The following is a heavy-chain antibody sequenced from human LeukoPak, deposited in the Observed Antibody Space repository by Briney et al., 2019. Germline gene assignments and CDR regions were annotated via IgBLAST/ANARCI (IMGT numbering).Heavy chain of an antibody. CDR2: LLYNGNT. Sequence: PSETLSLTCTVAGGSISSDVHYWDWIRQAPGKGLEWIGSLLYNGNTWYNPSLESRVTISVDTSENQFSLRLTSVNAADTALYFCTRRGSGNGGTYAGMDVWGPGTSVTVSS. V-gene: IGHV4-39*01. D-gene: IGHD1-26*01. J-gene: IGHJ6*02. CDR1: GGSISSDVHY. CDR3: TRRGSGNGGTYAGMDV.